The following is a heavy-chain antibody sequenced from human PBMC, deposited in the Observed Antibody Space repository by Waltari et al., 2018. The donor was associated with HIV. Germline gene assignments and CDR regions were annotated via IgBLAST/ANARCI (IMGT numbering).Heavy chain of an antibody. CDR1: GLTFRSYW. J-gene: IGHJ5*02. Sequence: EVQLVESGGGLVQPGGSLRLSCVASGLTFRSYWMKWVRQGQGRGLVWVSRINNDGSNTNYADSVKGRFTISRDNAKNTLYLQMNSLRAEDTAVYSCVRDYDSSGYYSANWFDPWGQGTLVTVSS. CDR3: VRDYDSSGYYSANWFDP. V-gene: IGHV3-74*01. CDR2: INNDGSNT. D-gene: IGHD3-22*01.